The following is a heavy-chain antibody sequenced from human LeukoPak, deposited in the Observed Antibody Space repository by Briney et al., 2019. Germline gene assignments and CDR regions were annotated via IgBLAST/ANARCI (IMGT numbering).Heavy chain of an antibody. J-gene: IGHJ4*02. Sequence: TSETLSLTCTVSGGSITSSEYYWGWIRQPPGKGLEWIGNIYYSGSTYYNPSLKSRVTISVDTSKNQFSLKLSSVTAADTAVYYCARHSSGFDYWGQGTLVTVSS. CDR3: ARHSSGFDY. CDR2: IYYSGST. V-gene: IGHV4-39*01. CDR1: GGSITSSEYY. D-gene: IGHD3-22*01.